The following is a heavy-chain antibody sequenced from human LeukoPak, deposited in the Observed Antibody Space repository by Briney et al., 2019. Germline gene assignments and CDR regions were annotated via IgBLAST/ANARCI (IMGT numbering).Heavy chain of an antibody. J-gene: IGHJ6*03. CDR1: GYSISSGYY. Sequence: SETLSLTCTVSGYSISSGYYWSWIRQPPGKGLEWIGYIYYSGSINYNPSLKSRVTISVDTSKNQFSLKLSSVTAADTAVYYCAGRYGDYYYYYMDVWGKGTTVTVSS. CDR2: IYYSGSI. CDR3: AGRYGDYYYYYMDV. D-gene: IGHD4-17*01. V-gene: IGHV4-61*01.